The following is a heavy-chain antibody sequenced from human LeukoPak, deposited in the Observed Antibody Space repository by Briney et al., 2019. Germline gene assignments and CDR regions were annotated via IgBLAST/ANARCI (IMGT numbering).Heavy chain of an antibody. V-gene: IGHV1-2*02. D-gene: IGHD3-3*01. J-gene: IGHJ3*02. CDR3: ARSDVLRFLEWSLDAFDI. CDR2: INPNSGGT. Sequence: GASVKVSCKASGYTFTGYYMHWVRQAPGQGLEWMGWINPNSGGTNYAQKLQGRVTMTRDTSISTAYMELSRLRSDDTAVYYCARSDVLRFLEWSLDAFDIWGQGTMVTVSS. CDR1: GYTFTGYY.